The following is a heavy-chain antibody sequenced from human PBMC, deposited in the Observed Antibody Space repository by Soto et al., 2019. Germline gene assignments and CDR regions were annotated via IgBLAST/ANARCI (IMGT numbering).Heavy chain of an antibody. Sequence: QVQLQESGPGLVKPSETLSLTCTVSGVSISSYYWSWIRQPPGKGLEWIGYIYYSGSTNYNPSLNSRVTISVDTSKNQCSLKLSSVTAADTAVYYCARSRGGYFDYWGQGTLVTVSS. V-gene: IGHV4-59*01. CDR3: ARSRGGYFDY. CDR1: GVSISSYY. D-gene: IGHD3-22*01. J-gene: IGHJ4*02. CDR2: IYYSGST.